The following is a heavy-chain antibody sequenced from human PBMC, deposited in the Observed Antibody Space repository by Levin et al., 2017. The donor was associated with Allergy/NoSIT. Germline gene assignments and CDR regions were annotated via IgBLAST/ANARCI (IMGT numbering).Heavy chain of an antibody. J-gene: IGHJ3*02. Sequence: GGSLRLSCVVSGVAFSSYSMNWVRQAPGKGLEWISYISSSSSSIDYADSVKGRFTISRDNAKNSLFLQMNSLRDEDTAVYFCAGMKRNIRQAFGIWGQGTMVTVSS. CDR2: ISSSSSSI. V-gene: IGHV3-48*02. D-gene: IGHD2/OR15-2a*01. CDR1: GVAFSSYS. CDR3: AGMKRNIRQAFGI.